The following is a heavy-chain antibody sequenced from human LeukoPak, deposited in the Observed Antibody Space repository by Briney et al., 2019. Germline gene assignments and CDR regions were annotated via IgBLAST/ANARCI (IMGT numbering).Heavy chain of an antibody. J-gene: IGHJ4*02. V-gene: IGHV3-23*01. CDR3: ASLDFWSGYYPFDY. Sequence: HAGGSLRLSCAASGFTFSSYAMSWVRQAPGKGLEWVSAISGSGGSTYYADSVKGRFTISRDNSKNTLYLQMNSLRAEDTAVYYCASLDFWSGYYPFDYWGQGTLVTVPS. D-gene: IGHD3-3*01. CDR1: GFTFSSYA. CDR2: ISGSGGST.